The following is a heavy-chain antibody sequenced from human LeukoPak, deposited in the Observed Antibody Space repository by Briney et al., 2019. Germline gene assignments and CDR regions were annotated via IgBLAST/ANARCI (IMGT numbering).Heavy chain of an antibody. D-gene: IGHD2/OR15-2a*01. CDR1: GYTFTSYY. Sequence: ASVKVSCKASGYTFTSYYMHWVRQAPGQGLEWMGIINPSGGSTSYAQKFQGRVTMTRDTSTSTVYMELSSLRSEDTAVYYCAKDLNSYYYYYGMDVWGQGTTVTVSS. CDR3: AKDLNSYYYYYGMDV. CDR2: INPSGGST. V-gene: IGHV1-46*01. J-gene: IGHJ6*02.